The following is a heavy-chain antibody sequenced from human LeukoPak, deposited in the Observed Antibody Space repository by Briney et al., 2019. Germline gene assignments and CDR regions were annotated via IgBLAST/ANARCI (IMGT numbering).Heavy chain of an antibody. CDR2: IHYSGST. CDR1: GGSVSGGNYY. J-gene: IGHJ4*02. V-gene: IGHV4-61*01. Sequence: SETLSLTCTVSGGSVSGGNYYCSRIRQSPGKGLEWTGYIHYSGSTVYNPSLKSRVTMSIDTSKNQFSLNLSSATAADTAVYYCTRTGSTGGYWGQGTLVTVSS. CDR3: TRTGSTGGY. D-gene: IGHD1-7*01.